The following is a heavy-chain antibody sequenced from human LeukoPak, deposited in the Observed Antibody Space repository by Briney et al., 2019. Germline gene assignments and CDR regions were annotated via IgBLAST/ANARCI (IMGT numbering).Heavy chain of an antibody. CDR2: ISWDGGST. CDR1: GFTFDDYT. V-gene: IGHV3-43*01. CDR3: AKESILTGYYNAIES. D-gene: IGHD3-9*01. J-gene: IGHJ4*02. Sequence: GGSLRLSCAASGFTFDDYTMHWVRQAPGKGLEWVSLISWDGGSTYYADSVKGRFTISRDNSKNSLYLQMNSLRTEDTALYYCAKESILTGYYNAIESWGQGTLVTVSS.